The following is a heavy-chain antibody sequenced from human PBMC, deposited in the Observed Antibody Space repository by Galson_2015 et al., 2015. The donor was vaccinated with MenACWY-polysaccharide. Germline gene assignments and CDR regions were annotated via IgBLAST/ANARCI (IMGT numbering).Heavy chain of an antibody. D-gene: IGHD3-22*01. V-gene: IGHV3-23*01. J-gene: IGHJ4*02. CDR1: GVTFNNYA. CDR2: ISGSGSNT. CDR3: AKSRTGEYDSIDF. Sequence: SLRLSCAASGVTFNNYAMSWVRQAPAKGLDWVSVISGSGSNTFYADSVKGRFTISRDNSKNTLYLQMNSLRAEDTAVYYCAKSRTGEYDSIDFWGQGTLVTVSS.